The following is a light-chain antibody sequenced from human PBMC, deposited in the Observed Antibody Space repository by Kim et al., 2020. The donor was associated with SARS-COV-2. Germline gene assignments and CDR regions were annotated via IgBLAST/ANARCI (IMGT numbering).Light chain of an antibody. V-gene: IGLV1-36*01. J-gene: IGLJ3*02. CDR1: SSNIGNNV. CDR3: ATWDDSLDAWV. CDR2: YDD. Sequence: QSVLTQPPSVSAAPRQRVTISCSGSSSNIGNNVVNWYQQLPGKAPKLVIYYDDRLSSGVSDRFFGSKSGTSASLAISGLQPEDEADYYCATWDDSLDAWVFGGGTKLTVL.